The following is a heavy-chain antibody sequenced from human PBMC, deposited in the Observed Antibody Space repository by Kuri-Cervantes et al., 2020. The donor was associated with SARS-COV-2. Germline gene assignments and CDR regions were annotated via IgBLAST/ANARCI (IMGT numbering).Heavy chain of an antibody. CDR2: ISSSSSYI. V-gene: IGHV3-21*04. D-gene: IGHD1-26*01. Sequence: GGSLRLSCAASGFTFSSYGMHWVRQAPGKGLEWVSSISSSSSYIYYADSVKGRFTISRDNAKNSLYLQMNSLRAEDTALYHCARERSGSYDYWGQGTLVTVSS. CDR3: ARERSGSYDY. CDR1: GFTFSSYG. J-gene: IGHJ4*02.